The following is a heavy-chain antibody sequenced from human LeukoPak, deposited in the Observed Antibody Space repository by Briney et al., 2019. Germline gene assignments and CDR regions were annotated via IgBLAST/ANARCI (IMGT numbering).Heavy chain of an antibody. D-gene: IGHD3/OR15-3a*01. CDR3: AKDLGLYGFWSGYHS. CDR1: GFTFSNYG. V-gene: IGHV3-30*02. J-gene: IGHJ4*02. CDR2: IRYDGSDK. Sequence: PGGSLRLSCAASGFTFSNYGLHWVRQAPGKGLEWVTFIRYDGSDKYYADSVKGRFTISRDNSKNTLYLQMNSLRAEDTAVYYCAKDLGLYGFWSGYHSWGPGILVTVSS.